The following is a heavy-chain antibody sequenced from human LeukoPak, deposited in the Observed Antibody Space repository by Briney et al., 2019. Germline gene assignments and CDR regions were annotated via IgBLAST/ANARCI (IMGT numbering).Heavy chain of an antibody. CDR2: ISAYNGNT. J-gene: IGHJ4*02. D-gene: IGHD2/OR15-2a*01. CDR3: ARPYCNSRSCHDYFDY. Sequence: ASVKVSCKASGYTFTSYGISWARQAPGQGLEWMGWISAYNGNTNYAQKLQGRVTMTTDTSTSTAYMELRSLRSDDTAVYYCARPYCNSRSCHDYFDYWGQGTLVTVSS. CDR1: GYTFTSYG. V-gene: IGHV1-18*01.